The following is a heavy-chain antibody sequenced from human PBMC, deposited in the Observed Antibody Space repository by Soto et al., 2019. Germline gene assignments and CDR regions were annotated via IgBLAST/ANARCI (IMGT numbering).Heavy chain of an antibody. J-gene: IGHJ4*02. V-gene: IGHV3-13*01. CDR1: GFTFSSYD. CDR3: ARSGYSYGPFDY. CDR2: IGTAGDT. Sequence: EVQLVESGGGLVQPGGSLRLSCAASGFTFSSYDMHWVRQATGKGLEWVSAIGTAGDTYYPGSVKGRFTISRENANNSLYLQMNSLRAGDTAVYYCARSGYSYGPFDYWGQGTLVTVSS. D-gene: IGHD5-18*01.